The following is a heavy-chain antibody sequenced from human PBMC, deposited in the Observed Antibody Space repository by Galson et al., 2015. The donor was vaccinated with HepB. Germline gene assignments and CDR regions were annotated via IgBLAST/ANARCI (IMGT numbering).Heavy chain of an antibody. CDR1: GFTFSSYG. Sequence: SLRLSCAASGFTFSSYGMHWVRQAPGKGLEWVAVISYDGSNKYYADSVKGRFTISRDNSKNTLYLQMNSLRAEDTAVYYCARDRPIVLVAADADTFDHWGQGTLVTVSS. CDR3: ARDRPIVLVAADADTFDH. V-gene: IGHV3-30*03. D-gene: IGHD2-2*01. CDR2: ISYDGSNK. J-gene: IGHJ4*02.